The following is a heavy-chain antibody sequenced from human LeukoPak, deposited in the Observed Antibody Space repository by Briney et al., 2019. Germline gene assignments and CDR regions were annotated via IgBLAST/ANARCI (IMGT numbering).Heavy chain of an antibody. D-gene: IGHD5-18*01. V-gene: IGHV4-39*01. CDR3: ARLSGYSYGLFDY. CDR1: GGSISSSSYS. J-gene: IGHJ4*02. Sequence: SETLSLTCTVSGGSISSSSYSWGWIRQPPGKGLEWIGSIYYSGSTYYNPSLKSRVTISVDTSKNQFSLKLSSVTAADTAVYYCARLSGYSYGLFDYWGQGALVTVSS. CDR2: IYYSGST.